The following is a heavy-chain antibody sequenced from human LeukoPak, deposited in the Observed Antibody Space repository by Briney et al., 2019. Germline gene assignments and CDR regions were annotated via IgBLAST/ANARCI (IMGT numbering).Heavy chain of an antibody. CDR2: ISGSDGST. J-gene: IGHJ6*02. Sequence: SGGSLRLSCAASGFTFSSYAMSWVRQALGKGLEWVSAISGSDGSTYYADSVKGRFTISRDNSKNTLYLQMNSLRAEDTAVYYCAKVSVWSGYYSGMDVWGQGTTVTVSS. CDR1: GFTFSSYA. V-gene: IGHV3-23*01. CDR3: AKVSVWSGYYSGMDV. D-gene: IGHD3-3*01.